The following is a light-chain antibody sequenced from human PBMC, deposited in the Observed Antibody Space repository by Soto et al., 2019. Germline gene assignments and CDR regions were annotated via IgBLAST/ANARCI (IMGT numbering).Light chain of an antibody. Sequence: EIVLTQSPGTLSLSPGERATLSCRASQSVSSTYLAWYQQKPGQAPRLLIYGASGRATGIPDRFSGSGSGTDFTLTISRLEPEYFAVYYCQQYGSSITFGQGTRLEIK. V-gene: IGKV3-20*01. CDR2: GAS. CDR3: QQYGSSIT. J-gene: IGKJ5*01. CDR1: QSVSSTY.